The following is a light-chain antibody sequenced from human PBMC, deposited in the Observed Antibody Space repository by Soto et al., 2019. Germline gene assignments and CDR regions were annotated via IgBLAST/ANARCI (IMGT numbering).Light chain of an antibody. CDR1: QSVSSN. CDR2: GAS. V-gene: IGKV3D-15*01. Sequence: EIVLTQSPGTLSLSPGERATLSCRASQSVSSNLAWYQQKPGQAPRLLIYGASTRATGIPARFSGSGSGTEFALTISSLQSEDFAVYYCQQYNNWPSITFGQGTRREIK. J-gene: IGKJ5*01. CDR3: QQYNNWPSIT.